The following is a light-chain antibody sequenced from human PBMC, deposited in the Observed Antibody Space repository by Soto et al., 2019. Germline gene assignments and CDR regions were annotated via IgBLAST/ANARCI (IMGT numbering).Light chain of an antibody. J-gene: IGLJ1*01. CDR1: SSNIGSNF. V-gene: IGLV1-47*01. CDR2: RNN. CDR3: AAWDASLGGFYV. Sequence: QCLRTRPPSASYTALERVTISCSVISSNIGSNFVYWFQQLPGAAPKLLIYRNNHRPSGVPDRFSASKAGASASLAISGLQSGDEGDYYCAAWDASLGGFYVFGSGTKVTVL.